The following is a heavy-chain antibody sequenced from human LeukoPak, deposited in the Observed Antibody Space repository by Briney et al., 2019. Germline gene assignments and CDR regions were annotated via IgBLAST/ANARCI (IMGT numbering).Heavy chain of an antibody. CDR3: ASLNYYDTSGYFDY. D-gene: IGHD3-22*01. Sequence: GGSLRLSCAASTFTFRSYGMHWVRQAPGKGLEWVGFIRYHGSDKYYADSVKDRFTISRDNSKNTLYLQMNSLRAEDTAVYYCASLNYYDTSGYFDYWGQGTLVTVSS. CDR1: TFTFRSYG. CDR2: IRYHGSDK. V-gene: IGHV3-30*02. J-gene: IGHJ4*02.